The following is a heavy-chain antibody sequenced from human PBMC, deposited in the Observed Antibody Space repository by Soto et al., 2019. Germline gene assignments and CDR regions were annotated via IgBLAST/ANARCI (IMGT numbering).Heavy chain of an antibody. D-gene: IGHD3-10*01. J-gene: IGHJ4*02. V-gene: IGHV3-23*01. CDR3: AKNKGFGGYVVWLAIDC. CDR1: GFTFSSYA. Sequence: EVQLLESGGDLVQPGGSLRLSCAASGFTFSSYAMSWVRQAPGKGLEWVSAISGSGGTTYYADSVKGRFTISRDNSKNTRDQQMNSVRVQDTAVYYWAKNKGFGGYVVWLAIDCWGQGTLVTVSS. CDR2: ISGSGGTT.